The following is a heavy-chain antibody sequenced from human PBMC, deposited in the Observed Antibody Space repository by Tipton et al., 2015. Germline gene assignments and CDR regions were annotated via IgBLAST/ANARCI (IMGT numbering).Heavy chain of an antibody. Sequence: GLVKPSQSLSLTCGISGDSVSSNSATWNWFRRSPSRGLEWLGRTYYRSKWYNDYAVSVKSRITINPDTSKNQLSLQLNSVTPEDTAVYYCARHYCSGDTCYHFDYWGHGTLVTVSS. CDR2: TYYRSKWYN. V-gene: IGHV6-1*01. CDR3: ARHYCSGDTCYHFDY. CDR1: GDSVSSNSAT. J-gene: IGHJ4*01. D-gene: IGHD2-15*01.